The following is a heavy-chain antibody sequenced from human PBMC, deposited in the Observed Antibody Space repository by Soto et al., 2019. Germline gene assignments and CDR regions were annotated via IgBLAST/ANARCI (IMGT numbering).Heavy chain of an antibody. CDR3: ARGPSGDNVHY. CDR1: GDSISSSSYY. D-gene: IGHD7-27*01. Sequence: SETLSLTCTVSGDSISSSSYYWGWIRQPPGKGLEWIGSIYYSGYAYYNPSLKSRVTISVDTSKTQFSLKLNSVGAADTAVYYCARGPSGDNVHYWGQGTLVTVPQ. J-gene: IGHJ4*02. CDR2: IYYSGYA. V-gene: IGHV4-39*01.